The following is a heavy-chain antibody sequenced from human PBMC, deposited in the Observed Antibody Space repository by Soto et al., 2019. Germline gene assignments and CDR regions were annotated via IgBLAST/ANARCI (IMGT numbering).Heavy chain of an antibody. V-gene: IGHV4-34*01. D-gene: IGHD3-22*01. CDR1: GGSFSGYY. CDR3: ARARDYYDSSGYLYFDY. CDR2: INHSGST. J-gene: IGHJ4*02. Sequence: PSETLSLTSAVYGGSFSGYYWSWIRQPPGKGLEWIGEINHSGSTNYNPSLKSRVTISVDTSKNQFSLKLSSVTDADTAVYYCARARDYYDSSGYLYFDYWGQGTLVTVSS.